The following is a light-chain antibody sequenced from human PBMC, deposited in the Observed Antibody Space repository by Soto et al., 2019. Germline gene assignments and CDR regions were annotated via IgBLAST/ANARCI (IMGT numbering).Light chain of an antibody. CDR2: KAS. J-gene: IGKJ1*01. CDR1: QSINDW. V-gene: IGKV1-5*03. CDR3: QQYNTYPWT. Sequence: DIQMTHSPSTLSASVGDRVTITCRASQSINDWLAWYQQKPGKAPKLLISKASGLASGVPSRFSGSGAWTEFTLIISSLQPDDFATYYCQQYNTYPWTFGQGTKVDVK.